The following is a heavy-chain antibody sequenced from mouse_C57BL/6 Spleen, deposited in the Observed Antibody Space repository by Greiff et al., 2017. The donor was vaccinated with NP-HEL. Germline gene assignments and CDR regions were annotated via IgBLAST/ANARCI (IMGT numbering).Heavy chain of an antibody. J-gene: IGHJ4*01. CDR3: ARSYSFYAMDY. CDR2: INPGSGGT. V-gene: IGHV1-54*01. Sequence: VQLQQSGAELVRPGTSVKVSCKASGYAFTNYLIEWVKQRPGQGLEWIGVINPGSGGTNYNEKFKGKATLTADKSSSTAYMQLSSLTSEDSAVYFCARSYSFYAMDYWGQGTSVTVSS. CDR1: GYAFTNYL. D-gene: IGHD2-12*01.